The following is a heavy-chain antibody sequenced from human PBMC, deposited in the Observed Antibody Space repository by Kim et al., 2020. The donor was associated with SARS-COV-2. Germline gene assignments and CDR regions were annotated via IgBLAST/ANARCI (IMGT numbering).Heavy chain of an antibody. D-gene: IGHD3-10*01. J-gene: IGHJ3*02. CDR2: ISWNSGSI. CDR3: AKVWFGEFSAFDI. CDR1: GFTFDDYA. V-gene: IGHV3-9*01. Sequence: GGSLRLSCAASGFTFDDYAMHWVRQAPGKGLEWVSGISWNSGSIGYADSVKGRFTISRDNAKNSLYLQMNSLRAEDTALYYCAKVWFGEFSAFDIWGQGT.